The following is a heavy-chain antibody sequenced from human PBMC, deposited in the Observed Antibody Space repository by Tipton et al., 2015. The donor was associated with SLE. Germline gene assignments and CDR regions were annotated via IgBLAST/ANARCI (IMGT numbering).Heavy chain of an antibody. V-gene: IGHV4-38-2*02. D-gene: IGHD3-10*01. J-gene: IGHJ4*02. Sequence: TLSLTCAVSGYSISSGYYWGWIRQPPGKGLEWIGSIYHSGTTYYNPSLKSRVTISVDTSKNQFSLRLSSVTAADTAEYYCARERQGYGSEPFFDYWGQGTLVTVSS. CDR3: ARERQGYGSEPFFDY. CDR1: GYSISSGYY. CDR2: IYHSGTT.